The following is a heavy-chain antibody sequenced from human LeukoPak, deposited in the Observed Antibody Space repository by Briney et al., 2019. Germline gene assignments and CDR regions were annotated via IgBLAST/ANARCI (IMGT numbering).Heavy chain of an antibody. CDR2: INTNRRGT. CDR3: ARRYGSGSNDY. Sequence: GASGKLCCTPSGYTFTGYYMHWVRQAPGQGPGWMGWINTNRRGTKYAQKFDGTATTTRNTSISTAYMELTRVRTDEQAVSYCARRYGSGSNDYWGQGNLVTVSS. J-gene: IGHJ4*02. D-gene: IGHD3-10*01. V-gene: IGHV1-2*02. CDR1: GYTFTGYY.